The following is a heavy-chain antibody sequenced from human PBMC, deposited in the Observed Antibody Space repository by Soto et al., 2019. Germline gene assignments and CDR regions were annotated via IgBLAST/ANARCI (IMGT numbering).Heavy chain of an antibody. J-gene: IGHJ5*02. CDR2: IDPSDSYT. Sequence: GESLKISCKGSGYSLTSYWISWVRQMPGKGLEWMERIDPSDSYTNYSPSFQGHVTISADKSISTAYLQWSSLKASDTAMYYCARHESAIVVVVAATSWFDPWGQGTLVTVSS. V-gene: IGHV5-10-1*01. CDR1: GYSLTSYW. CDR3: ARHESAIVVVVAATSWFDP. D-gene: IGHD2-15*01.